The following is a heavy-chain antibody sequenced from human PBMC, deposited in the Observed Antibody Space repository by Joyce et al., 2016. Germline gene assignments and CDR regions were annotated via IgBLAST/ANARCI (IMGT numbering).Heavy chain of an antibody. CDR3: VTGLCIGTACHWDDAFDV. J-gene: IGHJ3*01. Sequence: EVQLVESGGGLVKPGGSLRLSCAASGFSFRNAWVTWVRQGQGQGLAWVGRVKSKSQGGTTDYAAPVKGRFTISRDDSRDTAYLQMNSLKSEDTGVYFCVTGLCIGTACHWDDAFDVWGQGTMVTVSS. CDR2: VKSKSQGGTT. V-gene: IGHV3-15*01. CDR1: GFSFRNAW. D-gene: IGHD2-2*01.